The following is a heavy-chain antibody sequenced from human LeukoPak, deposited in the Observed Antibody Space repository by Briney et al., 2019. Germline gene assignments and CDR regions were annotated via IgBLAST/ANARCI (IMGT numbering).Heavy chain of an antibody. V-gene: IGHV4-59*05. J-gene: IGHJ3*02. CDR2: IYYSGST. CDR3: ARGYSSGWIFSYAFDI. CDR1: GGSISSYY. Sequence: SETLSLTCTVSGGSISSYYWSWIRQPPGKGLEWIGSIYYSGSTYYNPSLKSRVTISVDTSKNQFSLKLSSVTAADTAVYYCARGYSSGWIFSYAFDIWGQGTMVTVSS. D-gene: IGHD6-19*01.